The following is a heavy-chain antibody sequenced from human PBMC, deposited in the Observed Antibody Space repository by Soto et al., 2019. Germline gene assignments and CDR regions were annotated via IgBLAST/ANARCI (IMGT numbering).Heavy chain of an antibody. V-gene: IGHV1-18*01. J-gene: IGHJ5*01. CDR1: GCTFTSYG. D-gene: IGHD2-15*01. CDR3: ARDWYCSGGSCYNWFDS. Sequence: ASVKVSCKASGCTFTSYGISWVRQAPGQGLEWMGWISVYNGNTNYAQKLQGRVTTTTDTSTSTAYMELRSLRSDDTAVYYCARDWYCSGGSCYNWFDSWGQGTLVTVSS. CDR2: ISVYNGNT.